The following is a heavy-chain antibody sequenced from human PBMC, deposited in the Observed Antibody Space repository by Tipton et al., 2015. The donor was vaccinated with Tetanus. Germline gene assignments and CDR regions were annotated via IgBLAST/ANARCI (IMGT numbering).Heavy chain of an antibody. CDR2: IIPIFGTA. V-gene: IGHV1-69*01. CDR1: GGTFSSYA. J-gene: IGHJ6*02. D-gene: IGHD2-2*01. CDR3: ARIGGIVVVPAAMVDV. Sequence: QLVQSGAEVKKPGSSVKVSCKASGGTFSSYAISWVRQAPGQGLEWMGGIIPIFGTANYAQKFQGRVTITADESTSTAYMELSSLGSGDTAVYYGARIGGIVVVPAAMVDVWGQGTTVTVSS.